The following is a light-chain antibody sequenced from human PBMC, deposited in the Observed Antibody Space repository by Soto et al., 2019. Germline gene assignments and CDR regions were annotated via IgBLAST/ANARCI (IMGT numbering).Light chain of an antibody. V-gene: IGLV1-51*01. Sequence: HSVLTQPPSVSAAPGQKVTISCSGSSSNIGNNYVSWYQQFPGTAPKLLIYDNNKRPSGIPDRFSGSKSGTSATLGITGLQTGDEADYYCGTWDSSLSALFGGGTKLTVL. CDR3: GTWDSSLSAL. CDR1: SSNIGNNY. CDR2: DNN. J-gene: IGLJ2*01.